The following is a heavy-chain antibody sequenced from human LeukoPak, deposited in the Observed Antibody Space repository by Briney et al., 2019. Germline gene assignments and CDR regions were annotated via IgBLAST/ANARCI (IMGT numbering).Heavy chain of an antibody. V-gene: IGHV4-59*01. J-gene: IGHJ4*02. D-gene: IGHD3-10*01. Sequence: SETLTLTCTVSGGSIISYYRSWIRQPPGKGLEYIGYIYYSGSTNYNPSLKSRVTISVDTSKNQCSLKLSSVTAADTAVYYCARRAGSLGWFDYWGQGTLVTVSS. CDR2: IYYSGST. CDR1: GGSIISYY. CDR3: ARRAGSLGWFDY.